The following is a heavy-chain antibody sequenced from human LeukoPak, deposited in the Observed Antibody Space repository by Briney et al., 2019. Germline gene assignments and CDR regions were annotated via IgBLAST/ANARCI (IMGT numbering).Heavy chain of an antibody. CDR1: GYTFTSYY. Sequence: ASVKVSCKASGYTFTSYYMHWVRQAPGQGLEWMGIINPSGGSPSYAQKFQGRVTMTRDTSTSTVYMELSSLRSEDTAVYYCARDRVGVVVPAAMPIDWGQGTLVTVSS. CDR2: INPSGGSP. D-gene: IGHD2-2*01. J-gene: IGHJ4*02. CDR3: ARDRVGVVVPAAMPID. V-gene: IGHV1-46*01.